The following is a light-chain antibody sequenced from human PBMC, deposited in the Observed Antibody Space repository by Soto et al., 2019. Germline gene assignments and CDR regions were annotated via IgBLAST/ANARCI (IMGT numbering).Light chain of an antibody. CDR3: QQRSNWPIT. CDR2: DAS. Sequence: EIVLTQSPATLSLCPVERATLSCRASQSVSSYLAWYQQKPGQAPRLLIYDASNRATGIPARFSGSGSGTDFTLTISSLEPEDFAVYYCQQRSNWPITFGQGTRLEIK. J-gene: IGKJ5*01. CDR1: QSVSSY. V-gene: IGKV3-11*01.